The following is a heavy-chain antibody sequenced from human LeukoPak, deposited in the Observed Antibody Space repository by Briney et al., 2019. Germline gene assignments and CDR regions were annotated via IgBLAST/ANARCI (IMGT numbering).Heavy chain of an antibody. CDR3: ARNFDMKGFDP. CDR1: GYTFTGYY. V-gene: IGHV1-2*02. CDR2: INSDSGFT. J-gene: IGHJ5*02. Sequence: GASVKVSCKASGYTFTGYYMNWVRQAPGQGFEWMGWINSDSGFTKYAQKFQGRVTMTRDTSITTVYMDLTRLTSDDTAVYYCARNFDMKGFDPWGQGTLVTVSS. D-gene: IGHD3-9*01.